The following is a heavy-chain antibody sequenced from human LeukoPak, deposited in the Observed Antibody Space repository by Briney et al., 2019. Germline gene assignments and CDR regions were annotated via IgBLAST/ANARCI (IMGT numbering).Heavy chain of an antibody. CDR3: ARIGGGSPAY. D-gene: IGHD2-15*01. Sequence: PSETLSLTCAVYGGSFSGYYWSWIRQPQGKGLEWIGEINHSGSTNYIPSLKSRVSISVDTSKYQSSLKLSSVTAADTAVYYCARIGGGSPAYWGQGTLVTVSS. V-gene: IGHV4-34*01. CDR2: INHSGST. CDR1: GGSFSGYY. J-gene: IGHJ4*02.